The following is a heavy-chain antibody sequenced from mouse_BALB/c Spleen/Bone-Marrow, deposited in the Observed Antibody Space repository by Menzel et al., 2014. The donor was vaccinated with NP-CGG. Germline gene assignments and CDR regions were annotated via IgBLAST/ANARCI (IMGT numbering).Heavy chain of an antibody. CDR1: GFKIKDTY. V-gene: IGHV14-3*02. D-gene: IGHD2-14*01. Sequence: VQLQQSGAELVKPGASVKLSCTASGFKIKDTYMHWVRQRPEQGLEWIGRIDPANGDTRYDPKFQGKATITADTSSSTAYLQLSSLTSEDTAVYCCARYRLGTYFDYWGQSTTLAVSS. CDR2: IDPANGDT. J-gene: IGHJ2*01. CDR3: ARYRLGTYFDY.